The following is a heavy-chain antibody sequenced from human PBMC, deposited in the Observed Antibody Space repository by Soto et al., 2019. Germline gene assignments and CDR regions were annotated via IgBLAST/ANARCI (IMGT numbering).Heavy chain of an antibody. D-gene: IGHD6-13*01. CDR2: ITWSSGSI. V-gene: IGHV3-9*01. Sequence: EVQLVESGGGLVQPGRSLSLSCAASGFTFDDYAMHWVRQVPGKGLEWVSGITWSSGSIGYADSVKGRFAISRDNAKNSLHLQMHSLRAEDTAFYYCVKDESINWYSGHFRHWGQGTLVTVSS. J-gene: IGHJ1*01. CDR3: VKDESINWYSGHFRH. CDR1: GFTFDDYA.